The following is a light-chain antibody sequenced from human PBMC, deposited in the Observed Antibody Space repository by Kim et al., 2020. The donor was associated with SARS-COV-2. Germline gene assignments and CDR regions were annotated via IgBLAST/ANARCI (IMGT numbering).Light chain of an antibody. CDR2: RNN. CDR3: AAWDDSESGV. Sequence: QSVLTQPPSASGTPGQRVTISCSGSSSNVGTDYVYWYQQLPGTAPKLLIYRNNQRPSGVPDRFSGSKTGTSASLAISGLRSEDEADYYCAAWDDSESGVFGGGTQLTVL. CDR1: SSNVGTDY. V-gene: IGLV1-47*01. J-gene: IGLJ3*02.